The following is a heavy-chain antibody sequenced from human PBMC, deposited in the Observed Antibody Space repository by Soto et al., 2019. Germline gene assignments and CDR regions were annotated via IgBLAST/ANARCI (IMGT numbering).Heavy chain of an antibody. D-gene: IGHD3-10*01. J-gene: IGHJ6*01. CDR1: GGPISPHY. Sequence: PSETLSLTCTVSGGPISPHYWSWIRQPAWKGLEWIGYIYYSGTTNYNPSLRSRVTMSVDTSKNQFSLNLSSVTAADTAVYYCARHLYGSGSYYYYGMDVWGQGNTVTVSS. CDR2: IYYSGTT. CDR3: ARHLYGSGSYYYYGMDV. V-gene: IGHV4-59*08.